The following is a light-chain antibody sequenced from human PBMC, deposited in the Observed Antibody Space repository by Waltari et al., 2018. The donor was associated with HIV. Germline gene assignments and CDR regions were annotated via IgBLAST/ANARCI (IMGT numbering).Light chain of an antibody. CDR1: TLAKQY. CDR2: QDT. Sequence: SYELTQAPSVSVSPGQTARITCSGDTLAKQYAYWYQQKPGQAPELVMYQDTERPSGIPERFSCSRSGTTVTLTISRVQAADEADYYCQSIDSGGTFVFGTGTKVTVL. V-gene: IGLV3-25*03. J-gene: IGLJ1*01. CDR3: QSIDSGGTFV.